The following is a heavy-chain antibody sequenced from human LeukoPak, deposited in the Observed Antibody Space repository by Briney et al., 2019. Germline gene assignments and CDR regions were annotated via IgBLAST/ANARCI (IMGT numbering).Heavy chain of an antibody. CDR2: ISSSGSTI. J-gene: IGHJ4*02. CDR3: ATGYSSSWSYYFDY. D-gene: IGHD6-13*01. CDR1: GFTFSDYY. V-gene: IGHV3-11*04. Sequence: GGSLRLSCAASGFTFSDYYMSWLRQAPGKGLEWVSYISSSGSTIYYADSVKGRFTISRDNAKNSLYLQMNSLRAEDTAVYYCATGYSSSWSYYFDYWGQGTLVTVSS.